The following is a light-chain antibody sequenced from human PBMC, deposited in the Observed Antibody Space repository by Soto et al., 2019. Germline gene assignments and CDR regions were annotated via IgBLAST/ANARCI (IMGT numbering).Light chain of an antibody. CDR1: SVHSSYA. J-gene: IGLJ2*01. CDR2: LNSDGSH. CDR3: QTWGTDIVV. V-gene: IGLV4-69*01. Sequence: QPVLTQSPSASASLGASVKLTCTLSSVHSSYAIAWHQQQPEKGPRYLMKLNSDGSHSKGDGIPDRFSGSSSGAERYLTISSLQSEDEADYYCQTWGTDIVVFGGGTKLIVL.